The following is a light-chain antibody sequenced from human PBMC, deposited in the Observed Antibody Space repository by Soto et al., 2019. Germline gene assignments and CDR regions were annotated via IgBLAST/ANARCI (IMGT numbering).Light chain of an antibody. CDR1: QTISSW. V-gene: IGKV1-5*03. CDR2: KAS. Sequence: DIPMTQSPSTLSASVGDGVTITCRASQTISSWLAWYQQKPGKAPKLLIYKASSLESGVPSRFSGSGSGTEFTLTISSLQPDDFATYYCQQYNSYPVAFGQGTKLEI. CDR3: QQYNSYPVA. J-gene: IGKJ2*01.